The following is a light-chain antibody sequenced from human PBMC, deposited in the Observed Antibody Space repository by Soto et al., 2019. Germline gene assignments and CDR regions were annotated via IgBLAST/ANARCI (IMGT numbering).Light chain of an antibody. V-gene: IGKV3-20*01. Sequence: ETVFTQSASTLSLSPGEGATLSCRASQSINTYLAWYQQKPGQAPRLLIYDASKRATGIPARFSGSGSGTNFTLTISRLEPEDFAVYYCQQYGSSPLTFGQGTKVDIK. CDR1: QSINTY. CDR3: QQYGSSPLT. J-gene: IGKJ1*01. CDR2: DAS.